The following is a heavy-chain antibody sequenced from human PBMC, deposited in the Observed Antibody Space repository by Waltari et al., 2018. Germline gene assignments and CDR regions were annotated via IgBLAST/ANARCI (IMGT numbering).Heavy chain of an antibody. D-gene: IGHD6-19*01. CDR1: GFTFSSYG. CDR2: IWYDGSNK. CDR3: ARATYSSGRGDFDY. Sequence: QVQLVESGGGVVQPGRSLRLSCAASGFTFSSYGMHWVRQAPGKGLEWVAVIWYDGSNKYYADSVKGRVTISRDNSKNTLYLQMNSLRAEDTAVYYCARATYSSGRGDFDYWGQGTLVTVSS. V-gene: IGHV3-33*01. J-gene: IGHJ4*02.